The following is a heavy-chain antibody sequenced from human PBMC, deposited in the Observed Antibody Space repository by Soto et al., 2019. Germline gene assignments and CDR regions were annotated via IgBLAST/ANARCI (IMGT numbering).Heavy chain of an antibody. CDR1: GYTLTSHH. CDR2: INPANGVA. CDR3: ARGGGVGLDGSAAFDI. Sequence: QVHLVQSGAEVKKPGASMKVSCTASGYTLTSHHVHWVRQAPGRRLEWMGSINPANGVAQYNARFQGRVNMTRDTSTGTVYMELRGLTSEDTAIFYCARGGGVGLDGSAAFDIWGPGTMVTGSS. J-gene: IGHJ3*02. V-gene: IGHV1-46*01. D-gene: IGHD1-1*01.